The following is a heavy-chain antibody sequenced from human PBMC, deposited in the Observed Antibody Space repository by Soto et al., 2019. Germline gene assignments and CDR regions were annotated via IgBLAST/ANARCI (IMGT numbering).Heavy chain of an antibody. V-gene: IGHV3-23*01. CDR1: GFTFSSYA. D-gene: IGHD1-7*01. Sequence: GGSLRLSCAASGFTFSSYAMSWVRQAPGKGLEWVSAISGNGGSTYYADSVKGRFTISRDNAKNTLYLQMSSLRVEDTAVYYCARDNWNSYWGQGTLVTVSS. J-gene: IGHJ4*01. CDR2: ISGNGGST. CDR3: ARDNWNSY.